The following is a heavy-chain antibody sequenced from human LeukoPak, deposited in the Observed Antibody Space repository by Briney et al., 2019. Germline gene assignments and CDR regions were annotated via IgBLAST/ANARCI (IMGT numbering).Heavy chain of an antibody. J-gene: IGHJ4*02. CDR3: AKAYGSGSYYPDY. Sequence: GGSLRLSCTASAFTFSSYNMNWVRQAPGKGLEWVSSISSSSNYIFYTNSVKGRFTISRDNAKNSLYLQMNSLRAEDTAIYYCAKAYGSGSYYPDYWGQGTLVTVSS. CDR1: AFTFSSYN. CDR2: ISSSSNYI. V-gene: IGHV3-21*01. D-gene: IGHD3-10*01.